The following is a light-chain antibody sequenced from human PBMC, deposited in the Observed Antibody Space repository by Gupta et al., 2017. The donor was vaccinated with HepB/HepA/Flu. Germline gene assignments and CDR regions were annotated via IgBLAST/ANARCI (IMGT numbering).Light chain of an antibody. CDR3: SSFSRVSTVL. J-gene: IGLJ2*01. V-gene: IGLV2-14*03. Sequence: QSALTQPASVSGSPGQSITISCSGASIDIGDYSHVSWFQQHPGKGPKLIIYAVHNRPSGVSYRFSGSKSGNTASLTISGLQADDEATYYCSSFSRVSTVLFGGGTKLTVL. CDR2: AVH. CDR1: SIDIGDYSH.